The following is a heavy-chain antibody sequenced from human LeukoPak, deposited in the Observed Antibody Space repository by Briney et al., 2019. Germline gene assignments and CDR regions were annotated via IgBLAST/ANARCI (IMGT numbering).Heavy chain of an antibody. V-gene: IGHV3-48*03. CDR2: IYISGSTI. CDR1: GFTFSSYE. Sequence: GGSLRLSCAASGFTFSSYEMNWVRQAPGKGLEWVSYIYISGSTIYYADSVNGRFTITRDNAKNSLYLQMNSLRAEDTAVYYCATSVVVPAAMYRVVSYYFDYWGQGTLVTVSS. J-gene: IGHJ4*02. D-gene: IGHD2-2*01. CDR3: ATSVVVPAAMYRVVSYYFDY.